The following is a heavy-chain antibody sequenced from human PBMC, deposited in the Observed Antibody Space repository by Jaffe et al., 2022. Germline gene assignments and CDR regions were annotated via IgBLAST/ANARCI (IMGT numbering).Heavy chain of an antibody. Sequence: EVQLVESGGGLVQPGRSLRLSCTASGFTFGDYAMSWFRQAPGKGLEWVGFIRSKAYGGTTEYAASVKGRFTISRDDSKSIAYLQMNSLKTEDTAVYYCTRAPDDYGDYRRAVDYWGQGTLVTVSS. D-gene: IGHD4-17*01. J-gene: IGHJ4*02. CDR2: IRSKAYGGTT. CDR3: TRAPDDYGDYRRAVDY. V-gene: IGHV3-49*03. CDR1: GFTFGDYA.